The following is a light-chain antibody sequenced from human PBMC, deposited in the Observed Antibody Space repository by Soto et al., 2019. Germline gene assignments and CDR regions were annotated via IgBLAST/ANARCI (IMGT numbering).Light chain of an antibody. J-gene: IGKJ1*01. CDR3: RQRYSVPPT. CDR1: RSISTY. V-gene: IGKV1-39*01. CDR2: ATS. Sequence: DIQITQSPSSLSASVGDRVSITFRASRSISTYLNWYQQKPGKAPKLLIYATSSLHSGVPSGFSGSRSGTDFTLTISSLQPEDFATYYCRQRYSVPPTFGQGTKADIK.